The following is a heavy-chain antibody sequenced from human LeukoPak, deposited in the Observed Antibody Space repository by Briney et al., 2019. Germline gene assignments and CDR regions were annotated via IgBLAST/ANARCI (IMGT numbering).Heavy chain of an antibody. CDR3: ARQDPFFDP. J-gene: IGHJ5*02. CDR1: GGSISSYF. Sequence: SETLSLTCTVSGGSISSYFWSWIRQPPGKGLEWIGYIYTSGSTKYNPSLKSRVTISVDTSKNQLSLRLSSVTAADTAVYHCARQDPFFDPWGPGTLVTVSS. V-gene: IGHV4-4*09. CDR2: IYTSGST.